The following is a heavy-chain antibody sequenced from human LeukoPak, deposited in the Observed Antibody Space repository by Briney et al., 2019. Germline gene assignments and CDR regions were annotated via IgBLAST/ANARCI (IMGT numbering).Heavy chain of an antibody. CDR1: GFTFSSYS. J-gene: IGHJ4*02. Sequence: GSLRLSCAASGFTFSSYSMNLVRQAPGKGLEWVSSISSSSSYIYYADSVKGRFTISRDNAKNSLYLQMNSLRSDDTAVYYCAREGYRSGILYYFDYWGQGTLVTVSS. CDR3: AREGYRSGILYYFDY. V-gene: IGHV3-21*04. D-gene: IGHD6-19*01. CDR2: ISSSSSYI.